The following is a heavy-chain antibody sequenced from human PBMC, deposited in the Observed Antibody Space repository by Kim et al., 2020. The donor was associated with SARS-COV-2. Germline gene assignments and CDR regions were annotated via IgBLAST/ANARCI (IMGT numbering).Heavy chain of an antibody. J-gene: IGHJ5*02. Sequence: YPNPVMGRFTHSRDNSKNTLYLQMNSLRAEDTAVYYCANSVRPGGSLNLWGQGTLVSVSS. CDR3: ANSVRPGGSLNL. D-gene: IGHD3-16*01. V-gene: IGHV3-23*01.